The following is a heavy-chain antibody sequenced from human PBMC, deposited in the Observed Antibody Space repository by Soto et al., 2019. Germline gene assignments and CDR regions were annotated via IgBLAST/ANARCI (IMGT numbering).Heavy chain of an antibody. CDR3: ASNFWSGYSNNYFDY. Sequence: SVKVSCKASGGTFSSYAISWVRQAPGQGLEWMGGIIPILGTANYAQKFQGRVTITADESTSTAYMELSSLRSEDTAVYYCASNFWSGYSNNYFDYWGQGTLVTVSS. D-gene: IGHD3-3*01. CDR1: GGTFSSYA. CDR2: IIPILGTA. V-gene: IGHV1-69*13. J-gene: IGHJ4*02.